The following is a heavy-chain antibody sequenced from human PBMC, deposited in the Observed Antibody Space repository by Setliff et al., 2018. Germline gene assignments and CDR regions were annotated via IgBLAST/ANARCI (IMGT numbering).Heavy chain of an antibody. CDR3: ARSTVTQDFDY. CDR1: GYTFMTYW. CDR2: IYPGDSDT. Sequence: PGESLKISCKGSGYTFMTYWIGWVRQMPGKGLEWMGIIYPGDSDTTYSPSFQGQVTISADKSISTAYLQWSTLKASDTAMYYCARSTVTQDFDYWDQGTLVTVSS. D-gene: IGHD4-17*01. V-gene: IGHV5-51*01. J-gene: IGHJ4*02.